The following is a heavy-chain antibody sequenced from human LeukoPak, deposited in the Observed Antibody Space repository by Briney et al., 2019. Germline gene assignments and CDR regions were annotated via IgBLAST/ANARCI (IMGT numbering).Heavy chain of an antibody. Sequence: SETLSLTRTVSGGSISSGGNYWSWIRQHPGKGLEWIGYIYYSGSTYYNPSLKSRVTISVDTSKNQFSLKLSSVTAADTAVYYCAREQVVPAALGAFDIWGQGTMVTVSS. J-gene: IGHJ3*02. V-gene: IGHV4-31*03. CDR2: IYYSGST. CDR3: AREQVVPAALGAFDI. D-gene: IGHD2-2*01. CDR1: GGSISSGGNY.